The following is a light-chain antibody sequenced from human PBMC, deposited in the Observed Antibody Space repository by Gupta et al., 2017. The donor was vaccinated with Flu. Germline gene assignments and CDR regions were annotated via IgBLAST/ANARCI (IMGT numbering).Light chain of an antibody. CDR2: GAS. CDR1: QSVSSN. V-gene: IGKV3-15*01. Sequence: EIVMTQSPATLSVAPGERATLSCRASQSVSSNLAWYQQKPGQAPRLLIHGASTRATGNPARFSGRGYGTEFTLTISSLQFEDFAVYYCQQYNNWPSTTFGGGTKVEIK. J-gene: IGKJ4*01. CDR3: QQYNNWPSTT.